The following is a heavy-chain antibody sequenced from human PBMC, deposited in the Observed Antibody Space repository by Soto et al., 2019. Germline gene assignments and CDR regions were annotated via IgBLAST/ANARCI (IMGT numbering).Heavy chain of an antibody. CDR1: GYTFTSYG. CDR3: ARDPYDILTGYSFYYYYGMDV. Sequence: GASVKVSCKASGYTFTSYGISWVRQAPGQGLEWMGWISAYNGNTNYAQKLQGRVTMTTATSTSTAYMELRSLRSDDTAVYYCARDPYDILTGYSFYYYYGMDVWGQGTTVTVSS. V-gene: IGHV1-18*01. D-gene: IGHD3-9*01. J-gene: IGHJ6*02. CDR2: ISAYNGNT.